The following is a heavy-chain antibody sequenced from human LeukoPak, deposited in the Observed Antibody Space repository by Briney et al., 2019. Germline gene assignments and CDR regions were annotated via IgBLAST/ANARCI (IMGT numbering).Heavy chain of an antibody. CDR1: GLTFSSYA. CDR3: ARDFPVAGSGYFDY. V-gene: IGHV3-30*04. J-gene: IGHJ4*02. D-gene: IGHD6-19*01. Sequence: SGGSLRLSCAASGLTFSSYAMHWVRQAPGKGLEWVAVISYDGSNKYYADSVKGRFTISRDNPKNTLYLQMNSLRAEDTAVYYCARDFPVAGSGYFDYWGQGTLVTVSS. CDR2: ISYDGSNK.